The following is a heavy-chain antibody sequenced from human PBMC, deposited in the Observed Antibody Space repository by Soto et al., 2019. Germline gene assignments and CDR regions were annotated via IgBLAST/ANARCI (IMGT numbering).Heavy chain of an antibody. CDR3: AKDRIAAAGTYYYYGMDV. CDR1: GFTFSSYG. CDR2: ISYDGSNK. Sequence: HPGGSLRLSCAASGFTFSSYGMHWVRQAPGKGLEWVAVISYDGSNKYYADSVKGRFTISRDNSKNTLYLQMNSLRAEDTAAYYCAKDRIAAAGTYYYYGMDVWGQGTTVTVSS. V-gene: IGHV3-30*18. J-gene: IGHJ6*02. D-gene: IGHD6-13*01.